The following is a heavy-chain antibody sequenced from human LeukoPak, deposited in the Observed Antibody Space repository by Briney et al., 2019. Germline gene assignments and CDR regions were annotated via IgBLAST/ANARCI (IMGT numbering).Heavy chain of an antibody. J-gene: IGHJ4*02. CDR3: ARAQYYLDS. Sequence: GGSLRLSCAASGFTFSDYYMSWIRQAPGKGLEWVSYISSSSNRNYADSVKGRFTISRDNAKNSLDLQMNSLRAEDTAVYYCARAQYYLDSWGQGTLVTVSS. V-gene: IGHV3-11*06. CDR2: ISSSSNR. CDR1: GFTFSDYY.